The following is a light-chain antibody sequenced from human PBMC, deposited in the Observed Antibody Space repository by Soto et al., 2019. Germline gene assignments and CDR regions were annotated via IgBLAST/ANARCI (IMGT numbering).Light chain of an antibody. CDR2: AKS. Sequence: EIVLTQSPDTLSWSPGERATLSCRASQSVNSDYLAWYRQKPGQAPSLLMYAKSTRATGIPDRFYGSGSGTDFTLTIYRLEPEDFAVYYCQQYGNSPQTFGQGTKVDIK. CDR3: QQYGNSPQT. CDR1: QSVNSDY. V-gene: IGKV3-20*01. J-gene: IGKJ1*01.